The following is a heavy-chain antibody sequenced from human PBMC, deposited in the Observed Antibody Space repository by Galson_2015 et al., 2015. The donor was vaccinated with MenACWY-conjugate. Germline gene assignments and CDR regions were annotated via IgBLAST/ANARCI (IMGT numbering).Heavy chain of an antibody. Sequence: QSGAEVKKPGESLKISCKGSGYTFTTYWIGWVRQMPGKGLEWMGFISPGDSYTRYNPAFQGQVPISADKSISTAYLQWNSLQASDTAMYYCTRHPPGGRGMDVWGQGTTVTVSS. J-gene: IGHJ6*02. D-gene: IGHD1-26*01. CDR3: TRHPPGGRGMDV. CDR1: GYTFTTYW. CDR2: ISPGDSYT. V-gene: IGHV5-51*01.